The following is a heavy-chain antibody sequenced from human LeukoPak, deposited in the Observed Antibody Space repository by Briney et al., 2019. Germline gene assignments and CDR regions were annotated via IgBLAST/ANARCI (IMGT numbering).Heavy chain of an antibody. CDR3: YNGMDV. J-gene: IGHJ6*02. CDR1: GFTFGKYW. V-gene: IGHV3-21*01. Sequence: GGSLRLSCVASGFTFGKYWMSWVRQAPGKGLEWVSSISSSSSYIYYADSVKGRFTISRDNAKNSLYLQMNSLRAEDTAVYYCYNGMDVWGQGTTVTVSS. CDR2: ISSSSSYI.